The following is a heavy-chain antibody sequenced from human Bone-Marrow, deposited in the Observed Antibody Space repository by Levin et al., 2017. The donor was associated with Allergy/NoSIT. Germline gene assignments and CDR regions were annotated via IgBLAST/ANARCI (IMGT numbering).Heavy chain of an antibody. Sequence: SGPTLVKPTQTLTLTCTFSGFSLKTSGVGWIRQPPGKALEWLAVIYSDDDKRYSPSLSNRLTITTDTSKNQVVLTMTNMDPVETATYYCAHRAKFCTGGSCHNWFDPWGQGTLVTVSS. CDR2: IYSDDDK. J-gene: IGHJ5*02. D-gene: IGHD2-15*01. CDR3: AHRAKFCTGGSCHNWFDP. CDR1: GFSLKTSGV. V-gene: IGHV2-5*02.